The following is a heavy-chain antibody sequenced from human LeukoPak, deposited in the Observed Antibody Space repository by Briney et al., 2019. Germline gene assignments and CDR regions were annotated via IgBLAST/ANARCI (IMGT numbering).Heavy chain of an antibody. CDR3: ARDSLGATTGFDY. CDR2: IYTSGST. V-gene: IGHV4-61*02. J-gene: IGHJ4*02. Sequence: SETLSLTCTVSGGSISSGTYYWSWVRQPAGKGLEWIGRIYTSGSTNYSPSLKSRVSISMDTSKNQFSLRLSSVTAADTAVYYCARDSLGATTGFDYWGQGTLVTVSS. CDR1: GGSISSGTYY. D-gene: IGHD1-26*01.